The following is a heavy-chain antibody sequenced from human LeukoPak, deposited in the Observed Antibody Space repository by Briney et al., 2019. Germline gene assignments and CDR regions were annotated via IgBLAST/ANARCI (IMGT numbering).Heavy chain of an antibody. V-gene: IGHV3-48*04. J-gene: IGHJ4*02. Sequence: GGSLRLSCAASGFTFSTCSMNWVRQAPGKGLEWVSYITSSSSAIYYADSVKGRFTISRDNAKNSLYLQLNSLRAEDTAVYYCARDRHSSVDYWGQGTLVTVPS. CDR2: ITSSSSAI. D-gene: IGHD3-22*01. CDR3: ARDRHSSVDY. CDR1: GFTFSTCS.